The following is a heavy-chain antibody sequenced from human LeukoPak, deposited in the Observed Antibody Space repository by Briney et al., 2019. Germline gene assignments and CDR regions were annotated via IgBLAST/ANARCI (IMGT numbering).Heavy chain of an antibody. CDR3: ARGGRGGIPFDF. V-gene: IGHV4-34*01. CDR2: INHSGST. D-gene: IGHD5-18*01. J-gene: IGHJ4*02. CDR1: GGSFSGYY. Sequence: SETLSLTCAVYGGSFSGYYWSWIRQPPGKGLEWIGEINHSGSTNYNPSLKSRVTISVDTSKNQFSLKLSSVTAADTAVYYCARGGRGGIPFDFWGQGTLVTVSA.